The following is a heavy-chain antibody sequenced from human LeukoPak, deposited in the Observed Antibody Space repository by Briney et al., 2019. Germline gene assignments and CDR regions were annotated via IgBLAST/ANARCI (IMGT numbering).Heavy chain of an antibody. Sequence: GGSLRLSCAASGFTFTTYAMSWVRQAPGKGLEWVSIISGSGGTTYHADSVKGRFAISRDNSKNMLYLQMNSLRAEDTAVYYCARDRRSSSWEYYFDYWGQGTLVTVSS. CDR3: ARDRRSSSWEYYFDY. CDR2: ISGSGGTT. D-gene: IGHD6-13*01. J-gene: IGHJ4*02. V-gene: IGHV3-23*01. CDR1: GFTFTTYA.